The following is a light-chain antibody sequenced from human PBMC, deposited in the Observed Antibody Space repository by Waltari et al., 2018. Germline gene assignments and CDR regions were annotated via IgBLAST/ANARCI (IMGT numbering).Light chain of an antibody. CDR3: STWDSSLSTWV. V-gene: IGLV10-54*01. CDR2: RDD. J-gene: IGLJ3*02. Sequence: QAGLTQPPSVSKELRQTATLTCTGDSTNVGDSDASWLQLHQGHPPKLVSYRDDSLPSGIAERFSLSLSGSIAFLTSAELQPEDEADYYCSTWDSSLSTWVFGGGTKLTVL. CDR1: STNVGDSD.